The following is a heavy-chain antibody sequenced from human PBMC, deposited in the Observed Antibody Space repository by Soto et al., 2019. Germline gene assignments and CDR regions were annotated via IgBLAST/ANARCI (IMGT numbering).Heavy chain of an antibody. CDR3: ARDRYGYGMDV. CDR2: IYYSGST. Sequence: QVQLQELGPGLVKPSETLSLTCTVSGGSISSYYWSWIRQPPGKGLEWIGYIYYSGSTNYNPSLKSRVTISVDTSKNQFSLKLSSVTAADTAVYYCARDRYGYGMDVWGQGTTVTVSS. J-gene: IGHJ6*02. V-gene: IGHV4-59*01. D-gene: IGHD5-18*01. CDR1: GGSISSYY.